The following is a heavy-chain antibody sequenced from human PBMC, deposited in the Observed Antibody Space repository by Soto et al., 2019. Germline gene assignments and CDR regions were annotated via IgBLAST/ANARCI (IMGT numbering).Heavy chain of an antibody. J-gene: IGHJ4*02. D-gene: IGHD4-17*01. CDR3: ARDEGYGGNSGYDY. CDR1: GFTFSSYG. Sequence: QVQLVESGGGVVQPGRSLRLSCAASGFTFSSYGMHWVRQAPGKGLEWVAVIWYDGSSKYYADSVKGRFTISRDNSKNTLYLQMNSLRAEDTAVYYCARDEGYGGNSGYDYWGQGTLVTVSS. V-gene: IGHV3-33*01. CDR2: IWYDGSSK.